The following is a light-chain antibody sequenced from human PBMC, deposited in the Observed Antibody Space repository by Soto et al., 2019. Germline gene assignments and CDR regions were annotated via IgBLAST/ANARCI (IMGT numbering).Light chain of an antibody. CDR2: EVN. V-gene: IGLV2-14*01. J-gene: IGLJ1*01. Sequence: QSALTQPASVSGSPGQSITISCTGTSSDVGGYKYVSWHQQHPGKVPKLIIYEVNNRPSGVSDRFSGSKSGNTASLTISGLHTEDEADYYCSSYTRSNTRVFGTGTKLTVL. CDR1: SSDVGGYKY. CDR3: SSYTRSNTRV.